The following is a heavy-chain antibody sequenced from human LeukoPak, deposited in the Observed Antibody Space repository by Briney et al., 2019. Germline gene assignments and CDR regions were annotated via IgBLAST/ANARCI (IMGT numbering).Heavy chain of an antibody. J-gene: IGHJ3*02. CDR3: ARVIYCSSTSCPPSAFDI. Sequence: SGGSLRLSCAGSGFMFRNYWMTWVRQAPGKGLEWVANIKQDGGEKYYVDSVKGRFTISRDNAKKSLYLQMNSLRAEDTAFYYCARVIYCSSTSCPPSAFDIWGQGTMVTVSS. V-gene: IGHV3-7*01. CDR2: IKQDGGEK. D-gene: IGHD2-2*01. CDR1: GFMFRNYW.